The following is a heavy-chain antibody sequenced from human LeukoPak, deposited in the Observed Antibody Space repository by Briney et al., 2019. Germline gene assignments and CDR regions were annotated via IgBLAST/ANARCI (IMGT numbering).Heavy chain of an antibody. CDR2: IYHSGST. Sequence: SETLSLTCSVSDYSISDGYYWGWLRQPPGKGLEWIGYIYHSGSTYYNPSLKSRVTISVDRSKNQFSLKLSSVTAADTAVYYCARERGDNWNVGPWGQGTLVTVSS. J-gene: IGHJ5*02. D-gene: IGHD1-20*01. CDR3: ARERGDNWNVGP. V-gene: IGHV4-38-2*02. CDR1: DYSISDGYY.